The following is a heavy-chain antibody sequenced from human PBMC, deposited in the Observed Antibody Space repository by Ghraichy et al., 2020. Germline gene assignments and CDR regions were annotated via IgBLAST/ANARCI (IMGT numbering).Heavy chain of an antibody. CDR3: AGGYSGYSLEFDY. CDR2: INHSGST. V-gene: IGHV4-34*01. CDR1: GGSFSGYY. J-gene: IGHJ4*02. Sequence: TLSLTCAVYGGSFSGYYWSWIRQPPGKGLEWIGEINHSGSTNYNPSLKSRVTISVDTSKNQFSLKLSSVTAADTAVYYCAGGYSGYSLEFDYWGQGTLVTVSS. D-gene: IGHD5-12*01.